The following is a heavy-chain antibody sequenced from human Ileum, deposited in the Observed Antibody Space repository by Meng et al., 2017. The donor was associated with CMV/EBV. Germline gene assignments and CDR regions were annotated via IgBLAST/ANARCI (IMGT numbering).Heavy chain of an antibody. CDR3: ARYLQLST. V-gene: IGHV3-48*04. D-gene: IGHD5-18*01. Sequence: GGSLRLSCAASGFTFSSYSMNWVRQAPGKGLEWVSSITSSSGTIYYADSVKGRFTIFRDNAKNSLHLQMNSLRADDTAVYYCARYLQLSTWGQGTLVTVSS. J-gene: IGHJ5*02. CDR2: ITSSSGTI. CDR1: GFTFSSYS.